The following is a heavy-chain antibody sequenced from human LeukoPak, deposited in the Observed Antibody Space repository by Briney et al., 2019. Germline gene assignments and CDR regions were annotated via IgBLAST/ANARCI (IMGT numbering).Heavy chain of an antibody. Sequence: ASVKVSCKASGYTFTSYYMHWVRQAPGQGLEWMGIINLSGGSTSYAQKFQGRVTMTRDTSTSTVYMELSSLRSEDTAVYYCARAPNSPWFDPWGQGTLVTVSS. CDR1: GYTFTSYY. CDR3: ARAPNSPWFDP. CDR2: INLSGGST. V-gene: IGHV1-46*01. D-gene: IGHD2/OR15-2a*01. J-gene: IGHJ5*02.